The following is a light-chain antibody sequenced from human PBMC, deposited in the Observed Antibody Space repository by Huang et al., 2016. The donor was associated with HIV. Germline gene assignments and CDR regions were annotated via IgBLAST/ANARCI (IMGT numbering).Light chain of an antibody. J-gene: IGKJ1*01. V-gene: IGKV1-27*01. Sequence: MTQSPPSLSASIGDRVTLTCRASRDISTFLAWYQQKPGKPPRLLIYAASILHSGFPSRFSGGGSGTNFTLTVSSLQPEDVANYYCQKYDSAPWTFGQGTKLEL. CDR1: RDISTF. CDR2: AAS. CDR3: QKYDSAPWT.